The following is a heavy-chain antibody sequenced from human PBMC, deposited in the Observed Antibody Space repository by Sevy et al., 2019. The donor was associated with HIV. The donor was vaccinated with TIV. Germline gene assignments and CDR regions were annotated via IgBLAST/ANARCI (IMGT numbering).Heavy chain of an antibody. Sequence: ASVKVSCKASGGTFSSYGISWVRQAPGQGLEWMGGIIPILGTVNYAQKFQGRVTITADESTKTAYMELSSLRSEDTAVYYCARGGGNGWYYFDYWGQGTQVTVSS. J-gene: IGHJ4*02. CDR2: IIPILGTV. V-gene: IGHV1-69*13. CDR1: GGTFSSYG. CDR3: ARGGGNGWYYFDY. D-gene: IGHD6-19*01.